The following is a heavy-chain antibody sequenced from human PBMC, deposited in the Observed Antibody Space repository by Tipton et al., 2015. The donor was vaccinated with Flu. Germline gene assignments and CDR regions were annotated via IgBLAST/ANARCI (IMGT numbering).Heavy chain of an antibody. CDR1: GFTFSSYA. CDR3: ARRSSYGCFDY. D-gene: IGHD5-18*01. CDR2: ISYDGSNK. J-gene: IGHJ4*02. V-gene: IGHV3-30-3*01. Sequence: SLRLSCAASGFTFSSYAMHWVRQAPGKGLEWVAVISYDGSNKYYADSVKGRFTISRDNSKNTLYLQMNSLRAEDTAVYYCARRSSYGCFDYWGQGTLVTVSP.